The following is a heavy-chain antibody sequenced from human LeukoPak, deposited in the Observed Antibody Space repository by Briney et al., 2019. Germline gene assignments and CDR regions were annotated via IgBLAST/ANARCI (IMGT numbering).Heavy chain of an antibody. CDR3: ARALGYCSSTSCPYYYYGMDV. CDR1: GGSFSGYY. D-gene: IGHD2-2*01. Sequence: SETLSLTCTVYGGSFSGYYWSWIRQPPGKGLEWIGEINHSGSTNYNPSLKSRVTISVDTSKNQFSLKLSSVTAADTAVYYCARALGYCSSTSCPYYYYGMDVWGQGTTVTVSS. CDR2: INHSGST. J-gene: IGHJ6*02. V-gene: IGHV4-34*01.